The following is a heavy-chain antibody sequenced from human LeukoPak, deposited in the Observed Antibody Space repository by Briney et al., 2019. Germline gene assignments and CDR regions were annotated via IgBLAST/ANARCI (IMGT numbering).Heavy chain of an antibody. D-gene: IGHD2-2*01. CDR1: GFTFSNYT. CDR3: AKDLEDIVVVPAALDP. J-gene: IGHJ5*02. Sequence: GGSLRLSCAASGFTFSNYTMNWVRQAPGKGLEWVSSIRSSSRYIYYADSVKGRFTISRDNAKNSLYLQMNSLRAEDTAVYYCAKDLEDIVVVPAALDPWGQGTLVTVSS. CDR2: IRSSSRYI. V-gene: IGHV3-21*01.